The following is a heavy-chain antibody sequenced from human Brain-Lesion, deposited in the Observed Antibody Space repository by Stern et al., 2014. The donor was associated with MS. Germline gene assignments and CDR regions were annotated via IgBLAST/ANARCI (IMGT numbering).Heavy chain of an antibody. CDR2: IFYSGNT. CDR3: AGEEDIRYCSGGSCTGNWFDP. Sequence: QVQLQESGPGLVKPSETLSLTCTVAGGSVSSTSYAWAWIRQPPGKGLEWIGTIFYSGNTYYSPSLKSRLTLSLDTAKNHVSLHLSLVTAADTAVYYCAGEEDIRYCSGGSCTGNWFDPWGQGTLVTVSS. D-gene: IGHD2-15*01. J-gene: IGHJ5*02. CDR1: GGSVSSTSYA. V-gene: IGHV4-39*02.